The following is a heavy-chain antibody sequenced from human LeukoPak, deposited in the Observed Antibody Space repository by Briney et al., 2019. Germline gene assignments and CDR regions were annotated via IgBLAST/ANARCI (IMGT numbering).Heavy chain of an antibody. Sequence: ASETLSLTCAVYGGSFSGYYWSWIRQPPGKGLEWIGEINHSGSTNYNPSLKSRVTISVDTSKNQFSLKLSSVTAADTAVYYCARGYKGYVWGSYRPSGFDYWGQGTLVTVSS. CDR2: INHSGST. V-gene: IGHV4-34*01. CDR3: ARGYKGYVWGSYRPSGFDY. D-gene: IGHD3-16*02. J-gene: IGHJ4*02. CDR1: GGSFSGYY.